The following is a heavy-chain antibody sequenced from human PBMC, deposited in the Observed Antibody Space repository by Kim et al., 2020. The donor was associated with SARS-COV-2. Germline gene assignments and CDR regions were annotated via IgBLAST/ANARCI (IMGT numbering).Heavy chain of an antibody. D-gene: IGHD3-10*01. V-gene: IGHV3-30*18. CDR2: ISYDGSNK. J-gene: IGHJ3*02. CDR1: GFTFSSYG. CDR3: AKVGSYMVRGDIYAFDI. Sequence: GGSLRLSCAASGFTFSSYGMHWVRQAPGKGLEWVAVISYDGSNKYYADSVKGRFTISRDNSKNTLYLQMNSLRAEDTAVYYCAKVGSYMVRGDIYAFDIWGQGTMVTVSS.